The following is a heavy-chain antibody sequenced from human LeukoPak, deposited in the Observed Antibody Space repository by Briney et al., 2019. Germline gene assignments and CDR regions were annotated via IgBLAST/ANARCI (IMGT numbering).Heavy chain of an antibody. CDR3: ARVVDERLVVPAAMGPYYYYMDV. Sequence: ASVKVSCKASGYTFTSYGISWVRQAPGQGLEWMGWISAYNGNTNYAQKLQGRVTMTTDTSTSTAYMELRSLRSDDTAVYYCARVVDERLVVPAAMGPYYYYMDVWGKGTTVTVSS. D-gene: IGHD2-2*01. CDR1: GYTFTSYG. J-gene: IGHJ6*03. V-gene: IGHV1-18*01. CDR2: ISAYNGNT.